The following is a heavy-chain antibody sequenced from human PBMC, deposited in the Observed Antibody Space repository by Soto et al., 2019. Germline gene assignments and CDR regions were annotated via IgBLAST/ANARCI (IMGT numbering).Heavy chain of an antibody. Sequence: GESLKISCKGSGYSCTSYWIGWVRQMPGKGLEWMGIIYPGDSDTRYRPSFQGQVTISADKSISTAYLQWSSLKASDTAMYYCARDIVVVPAAIGSAPAYYYYGMDVWGQGTTVTVSS. CDR3: ARDIVVVPAAIGSAPAYYYYGMDV. CDR1: GYSCTSYW. D-gene: IGHD2-2*02. CDR2: IYPGDSDT. V-gene: IGHV5-51*01. J-gene: IGHJ6*02.